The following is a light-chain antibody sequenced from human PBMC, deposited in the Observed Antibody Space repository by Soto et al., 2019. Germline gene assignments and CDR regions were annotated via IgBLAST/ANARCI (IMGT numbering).Light chain of an antibody. CDR3: QQYNSFSWT. CDR1: QSISSW. Sequence: DIQTTQSPSTLSASVGDRVTITCRASQSISSWLAWYQQKPGKAPKLLIYDASSLESGVPSRFSGSGSRTEFTLTISSLQPDDFATYYCQQYNSFSWTFGQGTKVEIK. J-gene: IGKJ1*01. CDR2: DAS. V-gene: IGKV1-5*01.